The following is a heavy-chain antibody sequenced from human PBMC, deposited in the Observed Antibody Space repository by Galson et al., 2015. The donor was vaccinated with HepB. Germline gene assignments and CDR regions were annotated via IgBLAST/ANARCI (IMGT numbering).Heavy chain of an antibody. CDR3: ARYYYGSGSYYNEPYYYYGMDV. CDR1: GGTFSSYA. V-gene: IGHV1-69*13. Sequence: SVKVSCKASGGTFSSYAISWVRQAPGQGLEWMGGIIPIFGTANYAQKFQGRVTITADESTSTAYMELNSLRSEDTAVYYCARYYYGSGSYYNEPYYYYGMDVWGQGTTVTVSS. J-gene: IGHJ6*02. D-gene: IGHD3-10*01. CDR2: IIPIFGTA.